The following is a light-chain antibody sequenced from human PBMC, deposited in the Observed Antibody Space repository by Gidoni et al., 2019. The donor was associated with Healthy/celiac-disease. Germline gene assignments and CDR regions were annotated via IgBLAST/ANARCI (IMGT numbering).Light chain of an antibody. CDR2: DVS. J-gene: IGLJ2*01. V-gene: IGLV2-14*01. Sequence: HSALTQPPSVSGSPGQSLTISCTGTSSDVGGYNYVSWYQQHPGKAPKLMIYDVSNRPSGVSNRFSGSKSGNTASLTISGLQAEDEADYYCSSYTSSSTYVVFGGGTKLTVL. CDR3: SSYTSSSTYVV. CDR1: SSDVGGYNY.